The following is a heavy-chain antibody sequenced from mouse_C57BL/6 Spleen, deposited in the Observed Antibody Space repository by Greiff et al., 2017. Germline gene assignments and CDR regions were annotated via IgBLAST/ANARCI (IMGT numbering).Heavy chain of an antibody. CDR3: ARDRTGTSYFDY. Sequence: EVKLVESGGGLVKPGGSLKLSCAASGFTFSSYAMSWVRQTPEKRLEWVATISDGGSYTYYPDNVKGRFTISKDNAKNNLYLQRSHLKSEDTAMYYCARDRTGTSYFDYWGQGTTLTVSS. J-gene: IGHJ2*01. CDR1: GFTFSSYA. V-gene: IGHV5-4*03. D-gene: IGHD4-1*01. CDR2: ISDGGSYT.